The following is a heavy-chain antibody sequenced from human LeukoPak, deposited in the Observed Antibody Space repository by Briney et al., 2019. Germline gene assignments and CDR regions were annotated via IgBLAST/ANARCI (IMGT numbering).Heavy chain of an antibody. D-gene: IGHD3-3*01. J-gene: IGHJ4*02. V-gene: IGHV3-23*01. CDR2: ISGSGGST. CDR3: AKGGDDFWSGFPYFDY. Sequence: GGSLRLSCAASRVTFNTYAMSWVRQAPGKGLEWVSVISGSGGSTYYADSVKGRFTISRDNSKNTLYLQMNSLRAEDTAVYYCAKGGDDFWSGFPYFDYWGQGTLVTVSS. CDR1: RVTFNTYA.